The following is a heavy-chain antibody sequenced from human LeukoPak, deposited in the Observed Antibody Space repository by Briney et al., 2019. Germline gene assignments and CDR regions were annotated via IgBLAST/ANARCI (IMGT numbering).Heavy chain of an antibody. CDR3: ARGQNYDILTGYYDYYYYMDV. D-gene: IGHD3-9*01. CDR1: GGSISSNSYY. V-gene: IGHV4-39*01. Sequence: SETLSLTCAVSGGSISSNSYYWGWIRQPPGKGLEWIGSIYYSGSTYYNPSLKSRVTISVDTSKNQFSLKFSSVTAADTAVYYCARGQNYDILTGYYDYYYYMDVWDKGTTVTVSS. CDR2: IYYSGST. J-gene: IGHJ6*03.